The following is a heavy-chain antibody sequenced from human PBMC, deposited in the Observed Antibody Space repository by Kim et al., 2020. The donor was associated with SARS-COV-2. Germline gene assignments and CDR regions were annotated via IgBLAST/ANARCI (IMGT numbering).Heavy chain of an antibody. Sequence: DSVKGLFLISRSNSRNALYLQMNSLRAEDTAVYYCAKEGGVNTAYFSAMDVWGQGTTVTVSS. V-gene: IGHV3-23*01. CDR3: AKEGGVNTAYFSAMDV. D-gene: IGHD4-17*01. J-gene: IGHJ6*02.